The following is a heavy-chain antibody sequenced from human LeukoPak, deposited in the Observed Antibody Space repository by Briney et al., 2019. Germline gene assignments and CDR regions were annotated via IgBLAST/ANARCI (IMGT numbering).Heavy chain of an antibody. Sequence: PGGSLRLSCSASGFTFSSYAMDWVRQAPGKGLEYASAISSNGGSTYYADSVKGRFTISRDNSKNTLYLQMSSLRAEDTAVYYCVKDRLDGDYYDSSGFDYWGQGTLVTVSS. CDR1: GFTFSSYA. J-gene: IGHJ4*02. CDR2: ISSNGGST. CDR3: VKDRLDGDYYDSSGFDY. V-gene: IGHV3-64D*06. D-gene: IGHD3-22*01.